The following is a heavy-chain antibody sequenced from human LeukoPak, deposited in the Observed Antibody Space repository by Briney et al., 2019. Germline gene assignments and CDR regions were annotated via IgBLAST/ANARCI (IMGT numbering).Heavy chain of an antibody. J-gene: IGHJ5*02. CDR1: GSIFTNYW. V-gene: IGHV5-51*01. Sequence: GASLQISCQGSGSIFTNYWIAWVRRVPGKGLEWMGIIYPDDSDIRYSPSFQGQVTMSVDKSISTAYLQWSSLRASDTAMYYCARLSGGSPWGQGTLVTVSS. CDR2: IYPDDSDI. D-gene: IGHD2-15*01. CDR3: ARLSGGSP.